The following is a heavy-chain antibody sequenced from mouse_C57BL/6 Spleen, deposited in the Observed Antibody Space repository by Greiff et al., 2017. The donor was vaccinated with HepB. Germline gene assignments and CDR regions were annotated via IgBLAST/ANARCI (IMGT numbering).Heavy chain of an antibody. Sequence: DVQLQESGPGLVKPSQSLSLTCSVTGYSITSGYYWNWIRQFPGNKLEWMGYISYDGSNNYNPSLKNRISITRDTSKNQFFLKLNSVTTEDTATYYCARKGYDYDGFDYWGQGTTLTVSS. J-gene: IGHJ2*01. CDR2: ISYDGSN. CDR3: ARKGYDYDGFDY. D-gene: IGHD2-4*01. V-gene: IGHV3-6*01. CDR1: GYSITSGYY.